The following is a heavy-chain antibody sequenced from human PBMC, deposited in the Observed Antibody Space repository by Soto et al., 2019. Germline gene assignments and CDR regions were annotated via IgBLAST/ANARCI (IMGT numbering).Heavy chain of an antibody. CDR1: GGSISSSNW. CDR3: AVYSYDSSGYRLPFYFDL. CDR2: IHHSGST. D-gene: IGHD3-22*01. V-gene: IGHV4-4*02. Sequence: QVQLQESGPGLVKPSGTLSLTCAVSGGSISSSNWWSWVRQPPGKGLEWIGEIHHSGSTNYNPSLKTLDTISVDKSKYQFSLHLRSVAAPDTAEYYCAVYSYDSSGYRLPFYFDLWGRGTLVTVSS. J-gene: IGHJ2*01.